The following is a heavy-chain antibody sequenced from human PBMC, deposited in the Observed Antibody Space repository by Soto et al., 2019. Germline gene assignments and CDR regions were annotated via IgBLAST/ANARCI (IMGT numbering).Heavy chain of an antibody. CDR3: AKVPRGFPAPAY. CDR2: IHNSGST. CDR1: GGSISSDDYY. Sequence: SETLSLTCTVSGGSISSDDYYWTWIRQPPGKGLEWIGYIHNSGSTSYNASLESRISMSMDASKNQFSLMMTSLTAADTAVHYCAKVPRGFPAPAYWGQGILVTVSS. V-gene: IGHV4-30-4*01. J-gene: IGHJ4*02.